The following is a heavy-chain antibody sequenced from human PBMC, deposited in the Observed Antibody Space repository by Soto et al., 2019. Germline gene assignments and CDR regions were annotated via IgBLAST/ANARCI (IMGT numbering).Heavy chain of an antibody. CDR3: AGVGWELLTLDY. V-gene: IGHV3-33*01. Sequence: QVQLVESGGGVVQPGRSLRLSCAASGFTFSSYGMHWVRQAPGKGLEWVAVIWYDGSNKYYADSVKGRFTISRDNSKNTLYLQMNSLRAEDTAVYYCAGVGWELLTLDYWGQGTLVTVSS. CDR2: IWYDGSNK. J-gene: IGHJ4*02. D-gene: IGHD1-26*01. CDR1: GFTFSSYG.